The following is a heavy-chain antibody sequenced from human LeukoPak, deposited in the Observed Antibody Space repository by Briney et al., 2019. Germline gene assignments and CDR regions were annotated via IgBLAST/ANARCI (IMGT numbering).Heavy chain of an antibody. CDR3: ANWQLAHDTFEI. CDR1: GFTFSSYS. CDR2: ISSSSSYI. D-gene: IGHD6-6*01. V-gene: IGHV3-21*04. Sequence: GGSLRLSCAASGFTFSSYSMNWVRQAPGKGLEWVSSISSSSSYIYYADSVRGRLIISRDNSKNTLYLQMNSLRAEDTAVYYCANWQLAHDTFEIWGQGTMVTVSS. J-gene: IGHJ3*02.